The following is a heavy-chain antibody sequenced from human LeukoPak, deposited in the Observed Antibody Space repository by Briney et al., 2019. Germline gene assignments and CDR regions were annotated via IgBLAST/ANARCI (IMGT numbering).Heavy chain of an antibody. D-gene: IGHD1-26*01. CDR1: GFSFSTHS. J-gene: IGHJ4*02. CDR3: ARAPWGVGATPPY. V-gene: IGHV3-30-3*01. Sequence: PGRSLRLSCAASGFSFSTHSMHWVRQSPGKGLEWVAVISYDGGNQYYADSVKGRFTISRDNSKNTLYLQMNSLRADDTAVYYCARAPWGVGATPPYWGPGTLVTVSP. CDR2: ISYDGGNQ.